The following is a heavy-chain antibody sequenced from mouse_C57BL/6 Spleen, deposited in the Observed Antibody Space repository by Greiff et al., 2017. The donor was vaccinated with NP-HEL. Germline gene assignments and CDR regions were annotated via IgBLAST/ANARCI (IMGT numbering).Heavy chain of an antibody. D-gene: IGHD1-1*02. CDR2: ISSGGSYT. CDR3: ARRDGGSSWFAD. J-gene: IGHJ3*01. V-gene: IGHV5-6*01. CDR1: GFTFSSYG. Sequence: EVHLVESGGDLVKPGGSLKLSCAASGFTFSSYGMSWVRQTPDKRLEWVATISSGGSYTYYPDSVTGRFTISRDNAKNTLYLQMSSLKAEDTSMYNCARRDGGSSWFADWGKVTLVTASA.